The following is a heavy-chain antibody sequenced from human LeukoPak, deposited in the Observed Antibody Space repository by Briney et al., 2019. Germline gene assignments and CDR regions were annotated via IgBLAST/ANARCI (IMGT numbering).Heavy chain of an antibody. J-gene: IGHJ4*02. CDR1: GYTFTAHY. CDR3: ARESGSYEAYFDY. CDR2: IFPIFATA. D-gene: IGHD1-26*01. V-gene: IGHV1-69*13. Sequence: ASVKVSCRASGYTFTAHYIHWVRQAPGQGLEWMGRIFPIFATANYAQKFQGRVTITADESTSTAYMELSSLRSEDTAVYYCARESGSYEAYFDYWGQGTLVTVSS.